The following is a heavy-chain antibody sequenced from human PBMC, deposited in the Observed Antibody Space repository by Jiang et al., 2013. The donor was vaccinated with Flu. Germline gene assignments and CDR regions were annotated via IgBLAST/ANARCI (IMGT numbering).Heavy chain of an antibody. J-gene: IGHJ3*02. Sequence: KSRVTISVDTSKNQFSLKLSSVTAADTAVYYCARDSSIVVASDAFDIWGQGTMVTVSS. CDR3: ARDSSIVVASDAFDI. D-gene: IGHD3-22*01. V-gene: IGHV4-59*01.